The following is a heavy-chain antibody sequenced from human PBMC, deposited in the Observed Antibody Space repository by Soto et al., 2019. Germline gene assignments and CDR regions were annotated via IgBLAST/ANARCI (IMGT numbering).Heavy chain of an antibody. V-gene: IGHV3-30*18. CDR1: GFTFSSYG. Sequence: QVQLVESGGGVVQPGRSLRLSCAASGFTFSSYGMHWVRQAPLEGREWGDVISYDGSNKYYADSVKGRFTISRDNSQIPLHLEMRSLRAEDTAVYYCAKDLRRGYNGSGGKGMDVWGQGTTVTVS. CDR2: ISYDGSNK. CDR3: AKDLRRGYNGSGGKGMDV. D-gene: IGHD3-10*01. J-gene: IGHJ6*02.